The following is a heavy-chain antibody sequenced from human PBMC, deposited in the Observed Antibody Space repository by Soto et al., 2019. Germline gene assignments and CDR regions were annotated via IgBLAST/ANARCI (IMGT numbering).Heavy chain of an antibody. CDR2: INSDGSST. V-gene: IGHV3-74*01. Sequence: GGSLRLSCAASGFTFSSYWMHWVRQAPGKGLVWVSRINSDGSSTSYADSVKGRFTISRDNSKNMLFLQMNSLRAEDTALYYCAKDSTSTGWYLSGPWGQGTLVTVSS. J-gene: IGHJ5*02. D-gene: IGHD6-19*01. CDR1: GFTFSSYW. CDR3: AKDSTSTGWYLSGP.